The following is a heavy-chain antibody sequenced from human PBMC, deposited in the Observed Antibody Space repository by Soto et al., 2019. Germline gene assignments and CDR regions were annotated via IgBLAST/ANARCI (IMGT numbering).Heavy chain of an antibody. V-gene: IGHV4-30-4*01. J-gene: IGHJ4*02. CDR1: GGSISSGDGDYY. CDR2: IYYSGST. D-gene: IGHD3-22*01. Sequence: TSETLSLTCTVSGGSISSGDGDYYWSWIRQPPGKGLEWIGYIYYSGSTYYNPSLKSRVTIAVDTSKNQFSLKLSSVTAADTAVYYCAGAGSRESSGSYYFDYWGQGTPVTVSS. CDR3: AGAGSRESSGSYYFDY.